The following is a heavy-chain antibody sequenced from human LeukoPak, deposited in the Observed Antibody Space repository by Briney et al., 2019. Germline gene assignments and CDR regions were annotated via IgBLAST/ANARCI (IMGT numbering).Heavy chain of an antibody. CDR2: ISDSGDYT. V-gene: IGHV3-23*01. J-gene: IGHJ4*02. CDR1: GFTFSSYA. CDR3: ARGVEPLAANTLAY. D-gene: IGHD1-14*01. Sequence: GGSLRLPCAGSGFTFSSYAMSWVRQAPGKGLEWVSAISDSGDYTYYADSVQGRFTISRDNSKNTLYLEMNSLSPDDTAVYYCARGVEPLAANTLAYWGQGTLVTVSS.